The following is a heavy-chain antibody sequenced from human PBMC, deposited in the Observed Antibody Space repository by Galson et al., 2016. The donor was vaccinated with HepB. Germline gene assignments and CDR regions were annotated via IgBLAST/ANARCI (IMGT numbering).Heavy chain of an antibody. J-gene: IGHJ4*02. V-gene: IGHV2-5*02. CDR1: GFSIHNSGVG. CDR3: ANVTMNILGGVILFSDY. Sequence: PALVKPTQTLTLTCTLSGFSIHNSGVGVGWIRQPPGKALEWLALIYWDDDQRYSPSLKSRLSLTKDTSKNQVILRMTNMDPVETATYYCANVTMNILGGVILFSDYWGQGTLVTVSS. CDR2: IYWDDDQ. D-gene: IGHD3-16*01.